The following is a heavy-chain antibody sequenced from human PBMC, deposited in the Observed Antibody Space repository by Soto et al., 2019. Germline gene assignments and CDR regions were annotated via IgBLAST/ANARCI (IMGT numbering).Heavy chain of an antibody. D-gene: IGHD4-17*01. CDR3: ATDYNQTDYGDYVYFQH. CDR2: FDPEDGET. J-gene: IGHJ1*01. Sequence: ASVKVSCKASGGTFSSYAISWVRQAPGQGLEWMGGFDPEDGETIYAQKFQGRVTMTEDTSTDTAYMELSSLRSEDTAVYYCATDYNQTDYGDYVYFQHWGQGTLVTVSS. V-gene: IGHV1-24*01. CDR1: GGTFSSYA.